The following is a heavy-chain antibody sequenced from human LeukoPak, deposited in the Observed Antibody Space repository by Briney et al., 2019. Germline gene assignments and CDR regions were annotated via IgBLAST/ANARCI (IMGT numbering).Heavy chain of an antibody. V-gene: IGHV3-15*01. J-gene: IGHJ1*01. D-gene: IGHD3-22*01. CDR3: AKDGNYDSSGFDPWDFQH. CDR1: GFTFSNAW. CDR2: IKSKTDGGTT. Sequence: NPGGSLRLSCAASGFTFSNAWMNWVRQAPGKGLEWVGRIKSKTDGGTTDYAAPVKGRFTISRDDSKNMLYLQMNSLKIEDTAVYYCAKDGNYDSSGFDPWDFQHWGQGTLVTVSS.